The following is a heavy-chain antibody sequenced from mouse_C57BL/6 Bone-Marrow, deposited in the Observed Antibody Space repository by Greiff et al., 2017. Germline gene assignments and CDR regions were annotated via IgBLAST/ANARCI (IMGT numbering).Heavy chain of an antibody. CDR3: VGLGYYGSSYGAEYFDV. V-gene: IGHV10-1*01. CDR2: IRSKSNNYAT. CDR1: GFSFNTYA. Sequence: EVMLVESGGGLVQPKGSLKLSCAASGFSFNTYAMNWVRQAPGKGLEWVARIRSKSNNYATYYADSVKDRFTISRDDSESMLYLQMNNLKTEDTAMYYCVGLGYYGSSYGAEYFDVWGTGTTVTVSS. J-gene: IGHJ1*03. D-gene: IGHD1-1*01.